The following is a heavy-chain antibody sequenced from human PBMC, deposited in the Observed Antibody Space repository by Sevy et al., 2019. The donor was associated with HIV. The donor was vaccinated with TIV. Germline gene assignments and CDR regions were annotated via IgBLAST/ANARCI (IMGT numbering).Heavy chain of an antibody. J-gene: IGHJ4*02. Sequence: GGSLRLSCAASGFTFSVYWMSWVRQAPGKGLEWVATMKEDGSDKDYVDSVKGRFTISRDNANNSLYLQMNSLRAEDTAGYYCVGEGVGGYSYSLDCWGQGTLVTVSS. CDR2: MKEDGSDK. CDR3: VGEGVGGYSYSLDC. D-gene: IGHD5-18*01. CDR1: GFTFSVYW. V-gene: IGHV3-7*01.